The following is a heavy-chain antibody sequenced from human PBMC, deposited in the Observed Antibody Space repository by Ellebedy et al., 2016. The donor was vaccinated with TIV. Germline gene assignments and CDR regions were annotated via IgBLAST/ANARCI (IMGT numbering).Heavy chain of an antibody. CDR1: GGSFSGYC. CDR2: INHGGST. CDR3: ARVSNLKGADY. V-gene: IGHV4-34*01. Sequence: MPSETLSLTCAVYGGSFSGYCWSWIRQPPGQGLEWIGEINHGGSTNYNPFLKCRVSISVDTSKNQFSLKLTSVTAADTAVYYCARVSNLKGADYWGQGTLVTVSS. D-gene: IGHD3-16*01. J-gene: IGHJ4*02.